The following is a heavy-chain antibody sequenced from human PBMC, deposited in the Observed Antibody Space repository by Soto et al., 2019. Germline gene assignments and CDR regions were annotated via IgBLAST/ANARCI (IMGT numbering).Heavy chain of an antibody. V-gene: IGHV3-13*01. D-gene: IGHD3-10*01. J-gene: IGHJ4*02. CDR2: IGSAGDT. CDR1: GFTLSGYD. Sequence: GGSLRLSCAASGFTLSGYDIHWVRQATGKGLEWVSGIGSAGDTYYEDSVKGRFTISRDNSKNTLYLQMDSLRVEDTAVYFCAIGSEGWFGEFWQWGQGTLVTVSS. CDR3: AIGSEGWFGEFWQ.